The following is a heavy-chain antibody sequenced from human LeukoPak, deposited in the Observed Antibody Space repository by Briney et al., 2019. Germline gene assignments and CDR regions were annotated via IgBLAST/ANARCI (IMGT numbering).Heavy chain of an antibody. Sequence: SVKVSCKASGYTFTTYGVSWVRQAPGQGLEWMGWIIPIYGTANYAQKFQGRVTITTDESTSTAYMELSSLRSEDTAVYYCASPREYCSSTSCHHPNAFDIWGQGTMVTVSS. D-gene: IGHD2-2*01. CDR3: ASPREYCSSTSCHHPNAFDI. CDR2: IIPIYGTA. J-gene: IGHJ3*02. CDR1: GYTFTTYG. V-gene: IGHV1-69*05.